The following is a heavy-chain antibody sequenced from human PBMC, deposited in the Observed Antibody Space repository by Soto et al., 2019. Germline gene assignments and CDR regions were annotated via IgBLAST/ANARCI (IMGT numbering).Heavy chain of an antibody. CDR1: GGSFSGYY. D-gene: IGHD2-2*01. CDR3: ATGLGYCSSTSCQGDV. CDR2: INHSGST. J-gene: IGHJ6*04. V-gene: IGHV4-34*01. Sequence: SETLSLTCAVYGGSFSGYYWSWIRQPPGKGLEWIGEINHSGSTNYNPSLKSRVTISVDTSKNQFSLKLSSVTAADTAVYYCATGLGYCSSTSCQGDVWGKGTTVTVSS.